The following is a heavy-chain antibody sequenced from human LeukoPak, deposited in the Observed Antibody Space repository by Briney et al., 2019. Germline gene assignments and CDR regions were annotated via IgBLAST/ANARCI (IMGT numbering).Heavy chain of an antibody. CDR3: ARGGQLWPTLTDY. J-gene: IGHJ4*02. Sequence: TGGSLRLSCAASGFTFSDYYMSWIRQAPGKGLEWVSYISSSSSYTNYADSVKGQFTISRDNAKNSLYLQMNSLRAEDTAVYYCARGGQLWPTLTDYWGQGTLVTVSS. V-gene: IGHV3-11*06. D-gene: IGHD5-18*01. CDR1: GFTFSDYY. CDR2: ISSSSSYT.